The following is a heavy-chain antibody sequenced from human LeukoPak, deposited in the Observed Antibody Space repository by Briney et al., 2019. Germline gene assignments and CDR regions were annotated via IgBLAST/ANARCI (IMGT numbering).Heavy chain of an antibody. J-gene: IGHJ5*02. CDR2: ITPIFGTA. V-gene: IGHV1-69*01. D-gene: IGHD3-3*01. CDR3: ASSSGYDFWRALRNWFDP. CDR1: GGTFSSYA. Sequence: ASVNVSCKASGGTFSSYAISWVRQAPGQGLEWMGGITPIFGTANYAQKFQGRVTITADESTSTAYMELSSLRSEDTAVYYCASSSGYDFWRALRNWFDPWGQGTLVTVSS.